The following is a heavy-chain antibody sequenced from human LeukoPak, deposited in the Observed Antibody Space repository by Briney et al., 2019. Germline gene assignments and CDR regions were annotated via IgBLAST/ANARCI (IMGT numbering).Heavy chain of an antibody. CDR1: GFTFNTYA. CDR3: TRSGRGIYYKAYFDY. J-gene: IGHJ4*02. D-gene: IGHD1-26*01. Sequence: GGSLRLSCTASGFTFNTYAMHWVRQAPGKGLEWVTFISYDGRNKYYADSVKGRFTISRDNSRNTLFLQMNSLSTEDTAVYYCTRSGRGIYYKAYFDYWGQGTLVTVSP. V-gene: IGHV3-30*04. CDR2: ISYDGRNK.